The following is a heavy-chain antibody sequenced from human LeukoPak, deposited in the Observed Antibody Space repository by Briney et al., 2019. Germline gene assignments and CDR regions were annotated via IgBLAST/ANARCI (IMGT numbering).Heavy chain of an antibody. CDR1: GGSFSGSY. CDR3: ARGYGSGSYWAH. V-gene: IGHV4-34*01. Sequence: NSSETLSLTCTVYGGSFSGSYWGWIRQPPGKGLEWIGEINRGGTTNYNPSLKSRVTMSLDTFKNQFSLRLNSVTAADTAVYYCARGYGSGSYWAHWGQGTLVTVSS. J-gene: IGHJ4*02. CDR2: INRGGTT. D-gene: IGHD3-10*01.